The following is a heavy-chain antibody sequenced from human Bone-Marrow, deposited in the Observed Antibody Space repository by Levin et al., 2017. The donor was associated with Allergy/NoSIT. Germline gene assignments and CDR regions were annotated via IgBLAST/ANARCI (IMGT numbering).Heavy chain of an antibody. D-gene: IGHD6-13*01. CDR1: GFTFSSYG. CDR2: IWYDGSNK. J-gene: IGHJ4*02. CDR3: ARGAWGSWTPDYFDY. V-gene: IGHV3-33*01. Sequence: PGGSLRLSCAASGFTFSSYGMHWVRQAPGKGLEWVAVIWYDGSNKYYADSVKGRFTISRDNSKNTLYLQMNSLRAEDTAVYYCARGAWGSWTPDYFDYWGQGTLVTVSS.